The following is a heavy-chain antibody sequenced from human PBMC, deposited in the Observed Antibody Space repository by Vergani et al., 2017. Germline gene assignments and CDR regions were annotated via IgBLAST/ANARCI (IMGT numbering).Heavy chain of an antibody. Sequence: KESGPTLVKPTQTLTLTCTFSGFSLNTRGVSVAWIRQPPGKGLEWIGSMDYSGSTSYNPSLESRISISFETPKNQFSLRLTSVTAADTAVYYCASKRGACRAAYCHSYDFWGPGTLVGVSS. J-gene: IGHJ4*02. CDR1: GFSLNTRGVS. CDR2: MDYSGST. CDR3: ASKRGACRAAYCHSYDF. V-gene: IGHV4-39*01. D-gene: IGHD2-15*01.